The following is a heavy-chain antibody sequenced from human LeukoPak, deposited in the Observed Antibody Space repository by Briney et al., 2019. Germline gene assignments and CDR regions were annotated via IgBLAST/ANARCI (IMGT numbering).Heavy chain of an antibody. CDR1: VFIFSDFL. J-gene: IGHJ4*02. CDR2: KSEDGNEI. D-gene: IGHD2-2*01. CDR3: ARPRGCGSARCNNFDY. Sequence: VRLSCTVSVFIFSDFLMMGLGSAPAKEVEGVGKKSEDGNEIFYVDSVKGRFTISRDNTKKSLYLQLNSLRPEDSAVYYCARPRGCGSARCNNFDYWGQGTLVTVSS. V-gene: IGHV3-7*01.